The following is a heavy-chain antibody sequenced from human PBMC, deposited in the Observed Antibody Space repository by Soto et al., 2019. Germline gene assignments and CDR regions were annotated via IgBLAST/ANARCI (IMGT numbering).Heavy chain of an antibody. J-gene: IGHJ6*02. D-gene: IGHD2-15*01. CDR2: IDPSDSYT. V-gene: IGHV5-10-1*01. Sequence: GESLKISCKGSGYSFTSYWISWVRQMPGKGLEWMGRIDPSDSYTNYSPSFQGHVTISADKSISTAYLQWSSLKASDTAMYYCARHPSVVVVAATPNYYGMDVWGQGTTVTRLL. CDR3: ARHPSVVVVAATPNYYGMDV. CDR1: GYSFTSYW.